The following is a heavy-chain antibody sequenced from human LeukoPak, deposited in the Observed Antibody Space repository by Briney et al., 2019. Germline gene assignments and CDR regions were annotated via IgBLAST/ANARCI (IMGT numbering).Heavy chain of an antibody. CDR1: GFTFSNYA. D-gene: IGHD3-16*02. J-gene: IGHJ6*02. Sequence: PGGSLRLSCAASGFTFSNYAMTRVRQAPGTGLEWVSAISGSGDSTYYADSVKGRFTISRDNSKNTLYLQMSSLRAEDTAVYHCAKSPPDSYHYCYGMDVWGQGTTVTVSS. V-gene: IGHV3-23*01. CDR2: ISGSGDST. CDR3: AKSPPDSYHYCYGMDV.